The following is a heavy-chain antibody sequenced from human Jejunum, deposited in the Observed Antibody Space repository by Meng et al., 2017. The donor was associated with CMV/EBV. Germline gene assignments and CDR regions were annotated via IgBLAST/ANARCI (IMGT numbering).Heavy chain of an antibody. V-gene: IGHV3-74*01. CDR2: INSDGSIT. J-gene: IGHJ4*02. D-gene: IGHD3-3*01. CDR1: GFTLSSYY. Sequence: GFTLSSYYMHWVRQAPGKGLVWVSRINSDGSITYYADSLKGRFTISRDNAKNTLYLQMNSLRAEDTAIYYCARGGYDFWTDYLHYWGQGTQVTVSS. CDR3: ARGGYDFWTDYLHY.